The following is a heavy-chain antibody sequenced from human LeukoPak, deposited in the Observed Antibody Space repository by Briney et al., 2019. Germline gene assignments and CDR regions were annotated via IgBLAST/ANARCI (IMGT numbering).Heavy chain of an antibody. CDR2: IYHSGST. V-gene: IGHV4-38-2*02. J-gene: IGHJ4*02. CDR3: ARGASYYDTLTGLRLKYYFDY. Sequence: SETLSLTCIVSGYSISSGYYWGWIRQPPGKGLEWIGSIYHSGSTNYNPSLKGRVTISVDTSKNQFSLKLSSVTAADTAVYYCARGASYYDTLTGLRLKYYFDYWGQGTLVTVSS. D-gene: IGHD3-9*01. CDR1: GYSISSGYY.